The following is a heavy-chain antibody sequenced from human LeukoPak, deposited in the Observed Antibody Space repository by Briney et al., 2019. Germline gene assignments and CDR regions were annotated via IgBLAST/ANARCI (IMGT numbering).Heavy chain of an antibody. Sequence: SETLSLTCSVSGVSISSYYWSWLRQPPGKGLEWIGYIYYIGTSKYNPSLKSRVTISVDTSKNQFSLKLTSVTAADTAVYYCVRSGGSYSPVDYWGQGTLVTVSS. CDR3: VRSGGSYSPVDY. V-gene: IGHV4-59*01. CDR1: GVSISSYY. CDR2: IYYIGTS. D-gene: IGHD1-26*01. J-gene: IGHJ4*02.